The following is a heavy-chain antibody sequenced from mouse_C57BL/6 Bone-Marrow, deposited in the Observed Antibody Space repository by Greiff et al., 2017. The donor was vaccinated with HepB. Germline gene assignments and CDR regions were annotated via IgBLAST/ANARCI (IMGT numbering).Heavy chain of an antibody. J-gene: IGHJ2*01. CDR3: VKAPILYYFDY. V-gene: IGHV1-81*01. Sequence: QVQLKESGAELARPGASVKLSCKASGYTFTSYGISWVKQRTGQGLEWIGEIYPRSGNTYYNEKFKGKATLTADKSSSTAYIELRSLTSEDSAVYFCVKAPILYYFDYWGQGTTLTVSS. CDR2: IYPRSGNT. CDR1: GYTFTSYG.